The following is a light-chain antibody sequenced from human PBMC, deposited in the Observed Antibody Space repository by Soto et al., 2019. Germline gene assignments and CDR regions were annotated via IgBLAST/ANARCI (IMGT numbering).Light chain of an antibody. CDR3: QQRRGRLT. Sequence: EIVLTQSPATLSLSPGERATLSCRASQDLRRFLAWYQHRPGQAPRLLIYDASNRATGIPARFSGYGSGTDFTLTISSLEPEDFAVYYCQQRRGRLTFGGGTRVELK. CDR2: DAS. V-gene: IGKV3-11*01. CDR1: QDLRRF. J-gene: IGKJ4*01.